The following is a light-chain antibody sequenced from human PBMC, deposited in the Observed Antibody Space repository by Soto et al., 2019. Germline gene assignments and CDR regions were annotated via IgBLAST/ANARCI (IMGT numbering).Light chain of an antibody. J-gene: IGLJ3*02. V-gene: IGLV2-8*01. CDR1: SSDVGAYNY. CDR3: SSFASSNTWV. CDR2: EVT. Sequence: QSALTQPPSASGSPGQSVTISCTGTSSDVGAYNYVSWYQQHAGKAPKLVIYEVTKRPSGVPDRFSGSKSANTASLTVSGLQAXXEADYYCSSFASSNTWVFGGGTKLTVX.